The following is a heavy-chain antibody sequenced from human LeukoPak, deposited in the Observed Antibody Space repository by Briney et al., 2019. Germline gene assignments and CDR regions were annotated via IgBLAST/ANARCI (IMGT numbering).Heavy chain of an antibody. V-gene: IGHV3-21*04. CDR3: ARDIAPGVVGPTIPFDY. D-gene: IGHD1-26*01. CDR2: ISSSSSYI. J-gene: IGHJ4*02. CDR1: GFTFSSYS. Sequence: GGSLRLSCAASGFTFSSYSMNWVRQAPGKGLEWVSSISSSSSYIYYADSVKGRFTISRDNAKNSLYLQMNSLRAEDTAVYYCARDIAPGVVGPTIPFDYWGQGTLVTVSS.